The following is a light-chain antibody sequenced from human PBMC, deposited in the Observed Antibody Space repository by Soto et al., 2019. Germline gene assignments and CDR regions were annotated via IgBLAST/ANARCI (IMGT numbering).Light chain of an antibody. J-gene: IGKJ1*01. V-gene: IGKV3-20*01. CDR1: QNVSSSF. CDR3: QQYDRSPWT. CDR2: CAS. Sequence: EIVLTQSPGTLSLSPGERATLSCRASQNVSSSFLAWYQQKPGQAPRLLIYCASSRATGIPDRFSGSGSGTDFTLTISRLEPEDFAVYYCQQYDRSPWTFGQGTKVQIK.